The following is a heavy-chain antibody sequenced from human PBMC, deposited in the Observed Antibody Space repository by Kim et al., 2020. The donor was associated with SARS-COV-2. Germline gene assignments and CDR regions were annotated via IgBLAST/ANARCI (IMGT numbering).Heavy chain of an antibody. D-gene: IGHD6-19*01. Sequence: SETLSLTCTVSGDSISSYYWSWVRQPPGKGLEFIGHIYYSGSINYNPALKSRVTISIDTSKNQFSLKLNSVTAADTAVYFCASIRYSSGLNWGHGTLVTV. CDR2: IYYSGSI. V-gene: IGHV4-59*13. CDR1: GDSISSYY. CDR3: ASIRYSSGLN. J-gene: IGHJ4*01.